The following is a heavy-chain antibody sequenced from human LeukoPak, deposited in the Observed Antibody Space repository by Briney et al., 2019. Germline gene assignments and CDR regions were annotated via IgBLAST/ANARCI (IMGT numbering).Heavy chain of an antibody. J-gene: IGHJ6*02. CDR2: INPNSGGA. Sequence: GASLKVSCKASGYTFTVYDIHWVRQAPGQGLEWMGWINPNSGGANYSQKLQGRVTMTRDTSISTAYMERRSLRSDDTAVYYCARVAHTVTRGNYYDYGMDVWGQGTTVTVSS. CDR3: ARVAHTVTRGNYYDYGMDV. D-gene: IGHD4-17*01. CDR1: GYTFTVYD. V-gene: IGHV1-2*02.